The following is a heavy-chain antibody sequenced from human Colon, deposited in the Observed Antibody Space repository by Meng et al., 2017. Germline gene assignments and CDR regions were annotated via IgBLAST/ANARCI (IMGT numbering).Heavy chain of an antibody. Sequence: QVQLQESGPGLVKPSQTLSLTCTVSGGSISSGDYYWSWIRQPPGRGLEWIGYIYYSGSTYYKPSLRSRVTISVDTSKNQFSLILTSVTAADTAVNYCVRSSGWVRTGFDPWGQGTLVTVSS. CDR1: GGSISSGDYY. D-gene: IGHD6-19*01. J-gene: IGHJ5*02. CDR3: VRSSGWVRTGFDP. V-gene: IGHV4-30-4*01. CDR2: IYYSGST.